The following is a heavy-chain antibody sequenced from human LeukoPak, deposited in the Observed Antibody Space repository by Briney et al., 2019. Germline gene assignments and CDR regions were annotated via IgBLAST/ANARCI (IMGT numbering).Heavy chain of an antibody. CDR1: RGSISGYS. D-gene: IGHD5-24*01. Sequence: PSETLSLTCTVSRGSISGYSWSWIRQSPGGGLEWIGYIYYSGSTYYNPSLKSRVTIYVDTSKNQFSLKLSSVTAADTAVYYCARGRRDGYNLEYFDKWGQGTLVTVSS. V-gene: IGHV4-59*04. CDR2: IYYSGST. J-gene: IGHJ4*02. CDR3: ARGRRDGYNLEYFDK.